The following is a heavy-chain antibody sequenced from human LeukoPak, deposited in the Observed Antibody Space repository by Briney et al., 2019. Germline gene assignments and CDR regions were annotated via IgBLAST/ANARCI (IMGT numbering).Heavy chain of an antibody. D-gene: IGHD3-22*01. CDR3: ARHSSHSHFDY. V-gene: IGHV1-18*01. CDR2: INTYNGNT. J-gene: IGHJ4*02. CDR1: GHTFTSYA. Sequence: ASVKVSCKASGHTFTSYAFSWVRQAPGQGLEWMGWINTYNGNTDYAQKLQGRVTMTTDTSTSTAYMELRSLRSDDTAVYYCARHSSHSHFDYWGQGTLVTVSS.